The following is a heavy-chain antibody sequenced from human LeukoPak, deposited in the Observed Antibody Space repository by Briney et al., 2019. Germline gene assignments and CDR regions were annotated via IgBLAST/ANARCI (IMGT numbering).Heavy chain of an antibody. CDR3: ARDSDPTPYDYVWGSYRPNLFDY. CDR2: ISAYNGNT. J-gene: IGHJ4*02. CDR1: GYTFTSYG. V-gene: IGHV1-18*01. D-gene: IGHD3-16*02. Sequence: GASVKVSCKASGYTFTSYGISWVRQAPGQGLEWMGWISAYNGNTNYAQKLQGRVTMTTDTSTSTAYMELRSLRSDDTAVYYCARDSDPTPYDYVWGSYRPNLFDYWGQGTLVTVSS.